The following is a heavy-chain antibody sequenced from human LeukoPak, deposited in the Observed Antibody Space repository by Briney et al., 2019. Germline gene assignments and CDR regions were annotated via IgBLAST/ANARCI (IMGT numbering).Heavy chain of an antibody. CDR2: ISGSDDNI. D-gene: IGHD5-24*01. CDR1: GFTFGDFY. Sequence: GGSLRLSCAASGFTFGDFYMSWMRQAPGKGLEWISYISGSDDNIQYADSLKGRFTISRDNAKNSLYLQMNSLRAEDTAVYYCTREMATINCAFDIWGQGTMVTVSS. V-gene: IGHV3-11*01. J-gene: IGHJ3*02. CDR3: TREMATINCAFDI.